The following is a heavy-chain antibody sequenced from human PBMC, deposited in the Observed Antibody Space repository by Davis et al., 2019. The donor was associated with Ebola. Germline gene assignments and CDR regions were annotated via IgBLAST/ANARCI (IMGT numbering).Heavy chain of an antibody. V-gene: IGHV3-7*03. D-gene: IGHD4-11*01. CDR3: ARDPSGSNYHYGMDV. J-gene: IGHJ6*02. CDR1: KFSFSTYW. CDR2: IHQGGREK. Sequence: GESLKISCAASKFSFSTYWMSWVRQAPGKGLEWVANIHQGGREKYYVDSVKGRFTISRDNAKNSLYLQMNSLRAEDTAVYYCARDPSGSNYHYGMDVWGQGTTVTVSS.